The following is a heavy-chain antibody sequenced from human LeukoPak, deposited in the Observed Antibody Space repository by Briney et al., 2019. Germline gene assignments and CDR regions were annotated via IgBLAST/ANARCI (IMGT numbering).Heavy chain of an antibody. Sequence: GGSLRLSCAASGFTFSSYWMHWVRQAPEKGLVWVSRINSDGSSTTYADSAKGRFTISRDNAKNTLHLQMNSLRDEDTAMYYCVRQYSYDSSGYYPWDYWGQGTLVTVSS. CDR2: INSDGSST. D-gene: IGHD3-22*01. J-gene: IGHJ4*02. CDR3: VRQYSYDSSGYYPWDY. CDR1: GFTFSSYW. V-gene: IGHV3-74*01.